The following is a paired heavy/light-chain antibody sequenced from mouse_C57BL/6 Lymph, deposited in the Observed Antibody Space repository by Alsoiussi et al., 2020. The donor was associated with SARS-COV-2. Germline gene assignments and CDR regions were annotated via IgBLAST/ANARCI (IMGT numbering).Light chain of an antibody. Sequence: DIQMTQSPASQSASLGESVTITCLASQTIGTWLAWYQQKPGKSPQLLIYAATSLADGVPSRFSGSGSGTKFSFKISSLQAEDFVSYYCQQLYSTPFTFGSGTKLEIK. J-gene: IGKJ4*01. CDR3: QQLYSTPFT. CDR1: QTIGTW. V-gene: IGKV12-98*01. CDR2: AAT.
Heavy chain of an antibody. Sequence: EVQLVESGGGLVKPGGSLKLSCAASGFTFSDYGMHWVRQAPEKGLEWVAYISSGSSTIYYADTVKGRFTISRDNAKNTLFLQMTSLRSEDTAMYYCARGLFYYYAMDYWGQGTSVTVSS. CDR3: ARGLFYYYAMDY. D-gene: IGHD3-3*01. CDR1: GFTFSDYG. J-gene: IGHJ4*01. V-gene: IGHV5-17*01. CDR2: ISSGSSTI.